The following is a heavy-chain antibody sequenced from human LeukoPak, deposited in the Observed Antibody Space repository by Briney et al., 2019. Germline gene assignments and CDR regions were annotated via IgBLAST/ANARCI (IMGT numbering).Heavy chain of an antibody. CDR2: ISYDGSNK. V-gene: IGHV3-30*04. CDR1: GFTFSSYA. J-gene: IGHJ5*02. D-gene: IGHD3-9*01. Sequence: GGSLRLSCAASGFTFSSYAMHWVRQAPGKGLEWVAVISYDGSNKYYADSVKGRFTISRDNSKNTLYLQMNSLRAEDTAVYYCARDMTGSRNWFDPWGQGTLVTVSS. CDR3: ARDMTGSRNWFDP.